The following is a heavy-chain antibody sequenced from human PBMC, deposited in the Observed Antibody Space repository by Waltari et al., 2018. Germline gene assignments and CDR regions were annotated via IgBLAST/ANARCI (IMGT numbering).Heavy chain of an antibody. CDR2: IYYSGST. V-gene: IGHV4-59*01. Sequence: QVQLQESGPGLVKPSETLSLTCTVSGGSISSYYWSWIRQPPGKGLEWIGYIYYSGSTNYNPSLKSRVTISVDTSKNQFSLKLSSVTAADTAVYYCARDSRNFGYYYGMDVWGQGTTVTVSS. D-gene: IGHD2-2*01. CDR1: GGSISSYY. CDR3: ARDSRNFGYYYGMDV. J-gene: IGHJ6*02.